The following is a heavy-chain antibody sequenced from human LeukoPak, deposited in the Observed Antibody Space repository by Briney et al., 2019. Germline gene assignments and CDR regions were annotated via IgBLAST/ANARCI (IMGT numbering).Heavy chain of an antibody. J-gene: IGHJ6*03. D-gene: IGHD3-3*01. CDR3: ARDAYDFSLYYYYMDV. CDR2: ISAYNGNT. Sequence: ASVKVSCKASGYTFTSYGISWVRQAPGQGLEWMGWISAYNGNTNYAQKLQGRVTMTTDTSTSTAYMELRSLRSDDTAVYYCARDAYDFSLYYYYMDVWGKGTTVTVSS. V-gene: IGHV1-18*01. CDR1: GYTFTSYG.